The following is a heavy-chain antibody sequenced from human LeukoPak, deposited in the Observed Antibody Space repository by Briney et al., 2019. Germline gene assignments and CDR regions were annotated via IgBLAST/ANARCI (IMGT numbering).Heavy chain of an antibody. Sequence: SETLSLTCTVSGAFIRSYCWSWLRQPPGKGPEWIGYISYSGNTYYNPSLKSRVTMSVDTSKNQFSLKLSSVTAADTAVYYCAREPRYCSRTTSCYHANYFYYMDVWGKGTTVTVSS. CDR3: AREPRYCSRTTSCYHANYFYYMDV. CDR2: ISYSGNT. CDR1: GAFIRSYC. V-gene: IGHV4-59*01. J-gene: IGHJ6*03. D-gene: IGHD2-2*01.